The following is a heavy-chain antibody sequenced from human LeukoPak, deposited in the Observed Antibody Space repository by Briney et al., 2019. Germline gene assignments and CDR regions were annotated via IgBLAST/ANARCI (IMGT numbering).Heavy chain of an antibody. CDR2: IYYSGST. Sequence: SETLSLTCTVPGGSISSYYWSWIRQPPGKGLEWIGYIYYSGSTNYNPSLKSRVTISVDTSKNQFSLKLSSVTAADTAVYYCARVSSTYYYGSGSYGWFDPWGQGTLVTVSS. D-gene: IGHD3-10*01. CDR3: ARVSSTYYYGSGSYGWFDP. J-gene: IGHJ5*02. CDR1: GGSISSYY. V-gene: IGHV4-59*01.